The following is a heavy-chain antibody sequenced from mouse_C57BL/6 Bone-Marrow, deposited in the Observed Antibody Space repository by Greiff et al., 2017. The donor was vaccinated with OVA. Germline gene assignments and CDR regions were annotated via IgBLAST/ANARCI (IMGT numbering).Heavy chain of an antibody. V-gene: IGHV1-82*01. Sequence: QVQLQQSGPELVKPGASVKISCKASGYAFSSSWMNWVKQRPGKGLEWIGRIYPGDGDTNYNGKFKGKATLTADKSSSTAYMQLSSLTSEDSAVYVCARGALLRNWYFDVWGTGTTVTVSS. CDR1: GYAFSSSW. D-gene: IGHD1-2*01. CDR3: ARGALLRNWYFDV. J-gene: IGHJ1*03. CDR2: IYPGDGDT.